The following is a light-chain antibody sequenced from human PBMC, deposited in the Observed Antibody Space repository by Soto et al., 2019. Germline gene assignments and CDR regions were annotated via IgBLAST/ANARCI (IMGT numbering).Light chain of an antibody. CDR3: CSYAGSYTYV. V-gene: IGLV2-11*01. J-gene: IGLJ1*01. CDR2: DVS. CDR1: TSDVVGYND. Sequence: QSVLTPLRSVSVSPGQSVTISCTVTTSDVVGYNDVSCYRQHPGYTPKLMIYDVSKRPTCVPQRCSGSKSGNTASLTISGLQAEDQADYYCCSYAGSYTYVFGTGTKVTVL.